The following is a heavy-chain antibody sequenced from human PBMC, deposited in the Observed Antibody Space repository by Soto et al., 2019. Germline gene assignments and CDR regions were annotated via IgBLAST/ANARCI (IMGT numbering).Heavy chain of an antibody. V-gene: IGHV3-23*01. CDR1: GFTFSSYA. CDR2: ISGSGGST. J-gene: IGHJ4*02. Sequence: GGSLRLSCAASGFTFSSYAMSWVRQAPGKGLEWVSAISGSGGSTYYADSVKGRFTISRDNSKNTLYLQMNSLRAEDTAVYYCAYRYCSSTSCLPHYFDYWGQGTLVTVSS. D-gene: IGHD2-2*01. CDR3: AYRYCSSTSCLPHYFDY.